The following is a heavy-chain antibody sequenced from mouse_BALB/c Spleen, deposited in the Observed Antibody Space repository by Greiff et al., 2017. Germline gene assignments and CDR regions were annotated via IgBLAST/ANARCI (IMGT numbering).Heavy chain of an antibody. V-gene: IGHV14-3*02. Sequence: VQLKQSGAELVKPGASVKLSCTASGFNIKDTYMHWVKQRPEQGLEWIGRIDPANGNTKYDPKFQGKATITADTSSNTAYLQLSSLTSEDTAVYYCARSGYYGSRDAMDYWGQGTSVTVSS. CDR3: ARSGYYGSRDAMDY. CDR1: GFNIKDTY. J-gene: IGHJ4*01. CDR2: IDPANGNT. D-gene: IGHD1-1*01.